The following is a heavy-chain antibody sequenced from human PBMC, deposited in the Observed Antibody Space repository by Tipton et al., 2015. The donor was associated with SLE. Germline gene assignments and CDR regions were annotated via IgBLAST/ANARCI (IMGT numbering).Heavy chain of an antibody. CDR1: GGSISSSSYY. CDR3: ARVGNYFYYYMDV. Sequence: TLSLTCTVSGGSISSSSYYWGWIRQPPGKGLEWIGYIYHSGSTNYNPSLKSRVTISVDTSKNQFSLKLSSMTAADTAVYYCARVGNYFYYYMDVWGKGTTVTVSS. J-gene: IGHJ6*03. CDR2: IYHSGST. V-gene: IGHV4-61*05.